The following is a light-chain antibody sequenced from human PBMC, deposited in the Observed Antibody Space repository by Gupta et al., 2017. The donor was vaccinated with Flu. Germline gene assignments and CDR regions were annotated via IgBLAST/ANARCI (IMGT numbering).Light chain of an antibody. CDR2: GAS. CDR3: QQYGSSPLT. Sequence: IVLPQSPDTLSLSPGERATLSCWASQSVTSNNLAWYQKKPGQAPRLLIYGASSRATGIPDRFSGSGSGTDFTLTISRLEPEDFAVYYCQQYGSSPLTFGGGTKVEIK. V-gene: IGKV3-20*01. CDR1: QSVTSNN. J-gene: IGKJ4*01.